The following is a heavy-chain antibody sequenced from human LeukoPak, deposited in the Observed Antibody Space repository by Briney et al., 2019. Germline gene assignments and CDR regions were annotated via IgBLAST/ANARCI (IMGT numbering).Heavy chain of an antibody. Sequence: PSETLSLTCTVSGYSISSGYYWGWIRQPPGKGLEWIGSIYHSGSTYYNPSLKSRVTISVDTSKNQFSLKLSSVTAADTAVYYCASFGIAGFGELRAPFDYWGQGTLVTVSS. CDR3: ASFGIAGFGELRAPFDY. J-gene: IGHJ4*02. V-gene: IGHV4-38-2*02. CDR2: IYHSGST. D-gene: IGHD3-10*01. CDR1: GYSISSGYY.